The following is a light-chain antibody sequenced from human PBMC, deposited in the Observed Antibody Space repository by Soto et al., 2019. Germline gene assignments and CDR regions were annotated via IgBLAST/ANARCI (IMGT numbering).Light chain of an antibody. CDR3: QQSYSTPT. CDR2: AAS. J-gene: IGKJ2*01. CDR1: QSISSY. V-gene: IGKV1-39*01. Sequence: DIQMTQSPSSLSASVGDRVTITCRASQSISSYLNWYQQKLRKAPKLLIYAASSLPSGVPSRFSGSGSGTAFTLTISSLQPEDFATYYCQQSYSTPTFGQGTKLEIK.